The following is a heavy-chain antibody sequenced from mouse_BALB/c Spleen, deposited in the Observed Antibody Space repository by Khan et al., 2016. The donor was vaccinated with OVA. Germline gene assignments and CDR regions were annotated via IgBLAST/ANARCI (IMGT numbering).Heavy chain of an antibody. CDR2: INPHFGET. Sequence: VQLQQSGPELVKPGASVKISCKASGYSFTGYFMHWVMQSHGKSLEWIGRINPHFGETFYNQKFLDKATLTVEESSSTAHLERRSLASEDSAVYYCARIYGSDFDYWGQGTTLTVSS. CDR1: GYSFTGYF. CDR3: ARIYGSDFDY. V-gene: IGHV1-20*02. J-gene: IGHJ2*01. D-gene: IGHD1-1*01.